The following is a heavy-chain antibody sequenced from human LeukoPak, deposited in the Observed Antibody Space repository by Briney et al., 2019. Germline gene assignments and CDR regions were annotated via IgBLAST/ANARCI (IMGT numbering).Heavy chain of an antibody. CDR3: ARVVTVGHAFHI. CDR1: GGTFSSYA. D-gene: IGHD4-11*01. CDR2: IIPIFGTA. J-gene: IGHJ3*02. V-gene: IGHV1-69*05. Sequence: SVKVSCKASGGTFSSYAISWVRQAPGQGLEWMGGIIPIFGTANYAQKFQGRVTMPRDTSISTAYMDLSRLRSDDTAVYYCARVVTVGHAFHIWGQGTMVTVS.